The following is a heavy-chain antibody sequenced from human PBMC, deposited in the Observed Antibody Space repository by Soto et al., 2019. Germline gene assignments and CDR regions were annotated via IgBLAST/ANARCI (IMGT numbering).Heavy chain of an antibody. Sequence: ASVKVSCKASGYTFSSYYMNWVRQAPGQRLEWLGIINPSNGYTTHAQRFLGRVTMTGDTSASTALMELSSLRSEDTAVYYCARAGSGWSFDYWGQGTLVTVSS. CDR2: INPSNGYT. CDR3: ARAGSGWSFDY. D-gene: IGHD6-13*01. V-gene: IGHV1-46*01. J-gene: IGHJ4*02. CDR1: GYTFSSYY.